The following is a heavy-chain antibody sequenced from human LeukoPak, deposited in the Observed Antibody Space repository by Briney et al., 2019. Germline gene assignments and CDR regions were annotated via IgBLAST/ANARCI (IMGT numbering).Heavy chain of an antibody. CDR2: IYSGGST. V-gene: IGHV3-53*04. D-gene: IGHD5-18*01. CDR3: ARLRRGRETSIQPFDY. CDR1: GFTVSSNY. J-gene: IGHJ4*02. Sequence: GGSLRLSCAASGFTVSSNYMSWVRQAPGKGLEWVSVIYSGGSTYYADSVKGRFTISRHNSKNTLYLQMNSLRAEDTAVYYCARLRRGRETSIQPFDYWGQGTLVTVSS.